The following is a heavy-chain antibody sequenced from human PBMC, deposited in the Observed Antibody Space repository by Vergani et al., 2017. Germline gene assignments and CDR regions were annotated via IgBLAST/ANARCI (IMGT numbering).Heavy chain of an antibody. CDR3: ARGGYDFWSGQSPYFDY. CDR2: IIPIFGTA. J-gene: IGHJ4*02. CDR1: GYTFTSYY. V-gene: IGHV1-69*01. D-gene: IGHD3-3*01. Sequence: QVQLVQSGAEVKKPGASVKVSCKASGYTFTSYYMHWVRQAPGQGLEWMGGIIPIFGTANYAQKFQGRVTITADESTSTAYMELSSLRSEDTAVYYCARGGYDFWSGQSPYFDYWGQGTLVTVSS.